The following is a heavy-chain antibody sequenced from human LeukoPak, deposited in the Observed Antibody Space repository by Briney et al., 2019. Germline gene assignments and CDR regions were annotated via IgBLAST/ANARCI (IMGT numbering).Heavy chain of an antibody. D-gene: IGHD3-22*01. CDR1: GFTFSSYD. CDR3: ARGSQAYYYDSSGYSNFDC. J-gene: IGHJ4*02. V-gene: IGHV3-13*01. Sequence: GGSLRLSCAASGFTFSSYDMHWVRQATGKGLEWVSAIGTAGDTYYPGSVKGRFTISRENAKNSLYLQMNSLRAGDTAVYYCARGSQAYYYDSSGYSNFDCWGQGTLVTVSS. CDR2: IGTAGDT.